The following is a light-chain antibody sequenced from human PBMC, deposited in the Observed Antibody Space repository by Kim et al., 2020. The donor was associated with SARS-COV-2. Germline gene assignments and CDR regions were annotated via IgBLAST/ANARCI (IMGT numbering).Light chain of an antibody. V-gene: IGKV1-33*01. J-gene: IGKJ4*01. CDR2: DAS. Sequence: GDRVTITCQASQDITNYLNWYQQKPGKAPKLLIYDASNLETGVPSRFSGSGSGTDLTFTISSLQPEDIAINYCQQYDNLPRLTFGGGTKVEIK. CDR1: QDITNY. CDR3: QQYDNLPRLT.